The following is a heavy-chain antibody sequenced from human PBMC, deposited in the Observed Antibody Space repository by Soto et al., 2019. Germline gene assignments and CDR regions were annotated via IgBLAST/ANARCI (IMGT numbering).Heavy chain of an antibody. CDR1: SGSFSGYY. J-gene: IGHJ5*02. Sequence: SETLSLTCSIYSGSFSGYYWSWIRQPPGKGLEWIGEISQSGNTNYSPSLKSRVTISVDTSKNQFSLKLSSVTAADTAVYYCSRVDIKIFGVVIMRVDHWGQGTLVTVS. CDR2: ISQSGNT. CDR3: SRVDIKIFGVVIMRVDH. V-gene: IGHV4-34*09. D-gene: IGHD3-3*01.